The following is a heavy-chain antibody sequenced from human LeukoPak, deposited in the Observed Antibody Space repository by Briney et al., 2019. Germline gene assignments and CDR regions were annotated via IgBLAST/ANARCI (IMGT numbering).Heavy chain of an antibody. Sequence: GGSLRLSCAASGFTFSSYWMSWIRQAPGKGLEWVSYISSSSSYKNYADSVKGRFTISRDNAKNSLYLQMNSLRAEDTAVYYCARGGLGYYGSGSYFAFDIWGQGTMVTVSS. D-gene: IGHD3-10*01. J-gene: IGHJ3*02. V-gene: IGHV3-11*06. CDR2: ISSSSSYK. CDR1: GFTFSSYW. CDR3: ARGGLGYYGSGSYFAFDI.